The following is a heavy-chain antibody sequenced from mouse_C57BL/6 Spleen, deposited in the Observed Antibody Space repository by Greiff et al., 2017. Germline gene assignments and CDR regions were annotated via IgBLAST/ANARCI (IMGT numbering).Heavy chain of an antibody. J-gene: IGHJ2*01. CDR1: GYTFTSYW. Sequence: QVQLQQPGAELVRPGTSVKLSCKASGYTFTSYWMHWVKQRPGQGLEWIGVIDPSDSYTNYNQKFKGKATLTVDTSSSTAYMQLSSLTSEDSAVYYCARRGFITTVVALDYWGQGTTLTVFS. V-gene: IGHV1-59*01. CDR3: ARRGFITTVVALDY. CDR2: IDPSDSYT. D-gene: IGHD1-1*01.